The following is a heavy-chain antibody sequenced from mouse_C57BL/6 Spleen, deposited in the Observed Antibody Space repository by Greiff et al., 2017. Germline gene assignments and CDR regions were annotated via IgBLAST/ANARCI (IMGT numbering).Heavy chain of an antibody. D-gene: IGHD4-1*01. CDR1: GYTFTSYW. J-gene: IGHJ2*01. V-gene: IGHV1-74*01. CDR2: IHPSDCDT. Sequence: QVQLQQPGAELVKPWASVKVSCKASGYTFTSYWMHWVKPRPGPGLEWIGRIHPSDCDTNYNQKFKGKAPLTVDKSSSTAYMQRSSLTAEDSAVYYCAIEANWNHFDYWGQGTTLTVSS. CDR3: AIEANWNHFDY.